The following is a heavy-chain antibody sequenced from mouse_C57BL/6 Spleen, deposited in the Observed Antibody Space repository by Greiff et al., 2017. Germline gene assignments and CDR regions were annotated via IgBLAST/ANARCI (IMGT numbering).Heavy chain of an antibody. CDR2: ILPGSGST. D-gene: IGHD2-1*01. CDR1: GYTFTGYW. Sequence: QVQLQQSGAELMKPGASVKLSCKATGYTFTGYWIEWVKQRPGHGLEWIGEILPGSGSTNYNEKFKGKATFTADTSSNTAYMHLSSLTTEDAAIYYCARWGGNYRFAYWGQGTLVTVSA. CDR3: ARWGGNYRFAY. V-gene: IGHV1-9*01. J-gene: IGHJ3*01.